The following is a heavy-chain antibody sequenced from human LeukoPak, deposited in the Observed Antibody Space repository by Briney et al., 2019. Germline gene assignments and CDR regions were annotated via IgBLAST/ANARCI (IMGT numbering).Heavy chain of an antibody. CDR2: ISGSGGST. V-gene: IGHV3-23*01. D-gene: IGHD3-9*01. Sequence: QPGGSLRLSCAASGFTFSSYGMSWVRQAPGKGLEWVSAISGSGGSTYYADSVKGRFTISRDNSKNTLYLQMNSLRAEDTAVYYCAKEYYDILTGYYTYYFDYWGQGTLVTVSS. CDR1: GFTFSSYG. J-gene: IGHJ4*02. CDR3: AKEYYDILTGYYTYYFDY.